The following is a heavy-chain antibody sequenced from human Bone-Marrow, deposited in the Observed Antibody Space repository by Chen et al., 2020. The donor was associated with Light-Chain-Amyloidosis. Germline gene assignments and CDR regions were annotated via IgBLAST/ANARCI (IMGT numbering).Heavy chain of an antibody. J-gene: IGHJ5*02. Sequence: QVQLQQWGAGLLKPSETLSLTCAVYGGSFSGYYWSWIRQPPGKGLEWIGEINHSGSTNYNPSLKSRVTISVDTSKNQFSLKLSSVTAADTAVYYCARGGRQLVRGRWFDPWGQGTLVTVSS. CDR1: GGSFSGYY. CDR3: ARGGRQLVRGRWFDP. D-gene: IGHD6-6*01. CDR2: INHSGST. V-gene: IGHV4-34*01.